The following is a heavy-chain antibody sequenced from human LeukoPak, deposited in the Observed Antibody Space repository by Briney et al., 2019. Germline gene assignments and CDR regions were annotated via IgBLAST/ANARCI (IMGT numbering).Heavy chain of an antibody. V-gene: IGHV4-39*01. J-gene: IGHJ3*01. CDR3: ARHTSYYDLWSGYSNNAFDF. CDR2: IYYSGST. CDR1: GGSISSSSYY. D-gene: IGHD3-3*01. Sequence: PSETLSLTCTVSGGSISSSSYYWGWIRQPPGKGLEWIGSIYYSGSTYYNPSLKSRVTISVDTSKNQFSLQLSSVTAADTAVYYCARHTSYYDLWSGYSNNAFDFWGQGTMVTVSS.